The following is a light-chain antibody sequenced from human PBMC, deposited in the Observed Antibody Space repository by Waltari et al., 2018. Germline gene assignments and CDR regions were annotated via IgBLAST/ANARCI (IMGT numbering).Light chain of an antibody. CDR2: KAS. CDR3: QQYNSYYT. CDR1: QCTSPR. V-gene: IGKV1-5*03. Sequence: DIQMTQSPSTLSASVGDRVTIPCRASQCTSPRLDWYQQKPGKAPKLLIYKASSLESGVQSRFSGSGYGTVFTLTISSLQPDDFATYYCQQYNSYYTFGQGTKLEI. J-gene: IGKJ2*01.